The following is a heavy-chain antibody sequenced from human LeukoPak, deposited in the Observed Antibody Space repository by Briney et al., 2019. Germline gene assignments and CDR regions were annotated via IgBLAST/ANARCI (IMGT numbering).Heavy chain of an antibody. CDR1: GYTLTELS. D-gene: IGHD6-19*01. V-gene: IGHV1-24*01. Sequence: ASVKVSCKVSGYTLTELSMHWVRQAPGKGLEWMGGFDPEDGETIYAQKFQGRVTMTEDTSTDTAYMELSSLRSEDTAVYYCATDASIAVAYNFDYWGQGTLVTVSS. CDR3: ATDASIAVAYNFDY. J-gene: IGHJ4*02. CDR2: FDPEDGET.